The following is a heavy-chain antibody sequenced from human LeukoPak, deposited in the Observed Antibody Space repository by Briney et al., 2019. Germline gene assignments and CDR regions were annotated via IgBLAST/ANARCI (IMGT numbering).Heavy chain of an antibody. Sequence: KTGGSLRLSCAVSGITLSNYGMSWVRQAPGKGLEWVAGISDSGGRTNYADSVKGRFTISRDHSKNTVFLQMDSLRAEDTAVYYCAKTTAGYSSGRYPGWPADYWGQGTLVTVSS. CDR3: AKTTAGYSSGRYPGWPADY. CDR2: ISDSGGRT. V-gene: IGHV3-23*01. J-gene: IGHJ4*02. D-gene: IGHD6-19*01. CDR1: GITLSNYG.